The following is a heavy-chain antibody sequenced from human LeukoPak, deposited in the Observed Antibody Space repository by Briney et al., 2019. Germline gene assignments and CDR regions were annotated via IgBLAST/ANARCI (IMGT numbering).Heavy chain of an antibody. CDR1: GFTFDNYA. CDR2: VSYDGNRE. D-gene: IGHD2-15*01. CDR3: AREGSIVARTDY. V-gene: IGHV3-30-3*01. Sequence: GGSLRLSCEASGFTFDNYAMHWVRQAPGKRLEWVAVVSYDGNREYYPDSVKGRFTISRDNSKNTLYLQMSGLKTEDTAVYYCAREGSIVARTDYWGQGALVIVSS. J-gene: IGHJ4*02.